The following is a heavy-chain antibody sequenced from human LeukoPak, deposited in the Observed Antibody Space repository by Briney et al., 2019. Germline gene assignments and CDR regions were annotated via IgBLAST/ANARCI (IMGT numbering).Heavy chain of an antibody. J-gene: IGHJ3*02. D-gene: IGHD3-22*01. V-gene: IGHV4-59*11. CDR3: ARDYYDSRGEAFDI. Sequence: PSETLSLTCTVSGDSIGSHYWSWIRQPPAKGLAWIGYIFYVGSTNYNPSLKSRVTISVDTSKNQFSLKLNSVTAADTAVYYCARDYYDSRGEAFDIWGQGTMVTVPS. CDR1: GDSIGSHY. CDR2: IFYVGST.